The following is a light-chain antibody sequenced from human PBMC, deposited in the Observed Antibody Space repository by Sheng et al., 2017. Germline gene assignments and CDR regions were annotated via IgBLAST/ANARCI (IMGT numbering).Light chain of an antibody. J-gene: IGKJ1*01. CDR3: QQYNNWPRT. Sequence: EVVMTQSPVTLSVSPGERATLSCRASQTIGRTLAWFQQKPGQAPRLLVYDASTRATGIPDRFSGSGSGTEFILTISSLQSEDFALYVCQQYNNWPRTFGQGTKVE. CDR1: QTIGRT. V-gene: IGKV3-15*01. CDR2: DAS.